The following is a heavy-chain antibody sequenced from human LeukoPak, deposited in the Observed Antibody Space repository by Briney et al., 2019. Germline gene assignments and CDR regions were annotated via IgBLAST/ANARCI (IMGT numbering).Heavy chain of an antibody. V-gene: IGHV3-30*18. D-gene: IGHD6-13*01. Sequence: GRSLRLSCAASGFTFSNYGMHWDRQAPGKGLEWVAIISNDGSNKYYADSVKGRFTISRDNSKNTLYLQMNSLRAEDTAVYYCTKYSSSSNYYYGLDVWGQGTTVTVSS. J-gene: IGHJ6*02. CDR1: GFTFSNYG. CDR2: ISNDGSNK. CDR3: TKYSSSSNYYYGLDV.